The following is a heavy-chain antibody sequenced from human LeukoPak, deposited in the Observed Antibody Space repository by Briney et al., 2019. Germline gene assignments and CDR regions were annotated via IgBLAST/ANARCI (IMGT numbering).Heavy chain of an antibody. CDR2: IYPGDSDT. V-gene: IGHV5-51*01. J-gene: IGHJ4*02. D-gene: IGHD6-13*01. Sequence: HGESLKISCEGSGNSFSTNWIGWVRQKPGEGLEWMGSIYPGDSDTRYSPSFQGQVTISADKSLSTAYLQWSSLKASDTAMYYCATLGAAGSLPFDYWGQGTLVTVSS. CDR1: GNSFSTNW. CDR3: ATLGAAGSLPFDY.